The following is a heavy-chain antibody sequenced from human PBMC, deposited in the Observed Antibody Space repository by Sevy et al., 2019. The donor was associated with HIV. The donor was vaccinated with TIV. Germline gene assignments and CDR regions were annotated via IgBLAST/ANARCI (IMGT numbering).Heavy chain of an antibody. J-gene: IGHJ5*02. D-gene: IGHD6-13*01. CDR1: GYTFTSYA. V-gene: IGHV7-4-1*02. CDR2: INTNTGNP. CDR3: ARDLIAAAGTGWFDP. Sequence: ASVKVSCKASGYTFTSYAMNWVRQAPGQGLEWMGWINTNTGNPTYAQGFTGRFVFSLDTSVSTAYLQISSLKAEDTAGYYCARDLIAAAGTGWFDPWGQGTLVTVSS.